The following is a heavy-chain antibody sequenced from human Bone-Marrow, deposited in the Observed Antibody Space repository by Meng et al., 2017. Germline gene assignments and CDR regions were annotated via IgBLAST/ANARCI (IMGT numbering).Heavy chain of an antibody. D-gene: IGHD6-13*01. Sequence: QGQLVGPGGGLVKPGGSLKLSCTASGFTFSDYYMSWIRQAPGKGLEWLSYISSGGSTTYYADSVKGRFTVSRDNAKNSLYVQMNSLRAEDTAVYYRARYDSAAGGPEFWGQGTLVTVSS. J-gene: IGHJ4*02. CDR2: ISSGGSTT. CDR1: GFTFSDYY. V-gene: IGHV3-11*04. CDR3: ARYDSAAGGPEF.